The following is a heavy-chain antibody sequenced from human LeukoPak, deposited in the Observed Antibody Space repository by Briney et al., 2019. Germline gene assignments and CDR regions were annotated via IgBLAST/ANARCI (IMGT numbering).Heavy chain of an antibody. CDR1: GFTFSSYA. V-gene: IGHV3-30-3*01. D-gene: IGHD3-10*01. Sequence: GGSLRLSCAASGFTFSSYAMHWVRQAPGKGLEWVAVISYDGSNKYYADSVKGRFTISRDNSKNTLYLQMNSLRAEDTAVYYCARDPSPMVRGVIISLYYFDYWGQGTLVTVSS. CDR3: ARDPSPMVRGVIISLYYFDY. CDR2: ISYDGSNK. J-gene: IGHJ4*02.